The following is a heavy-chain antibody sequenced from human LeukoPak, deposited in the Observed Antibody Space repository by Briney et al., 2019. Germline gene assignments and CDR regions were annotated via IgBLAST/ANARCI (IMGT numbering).Heavy chain of an antibody. Sequence: KPSETLSPTCTASGGSISSSSYYLGWIRQPPGKGLEWIGYIYDSGSTNYNSSLKSRVTISLDTSKNQFSLKLRSVTAADTAVYYCARYTSCGIWYYFDYWGQGTLVTVSS. CDR2: IYDSGST. J-gene: IGHJ4*02. CDR3: ARYTSCGIWYYFDY. CDR1: GGSISSSSYY. V-gene: IGHV4-61*05. D-gene: IGHD6-13*01.